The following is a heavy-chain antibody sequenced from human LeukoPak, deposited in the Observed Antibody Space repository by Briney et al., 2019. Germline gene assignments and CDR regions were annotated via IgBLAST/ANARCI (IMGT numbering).Heavy chain of an antibody. Sequence: SETLSLTCTVSGVSVSSGSYYWSWIRQPPGKGLEWIGYIYYSGSTNYNPSLRSRVTISVDTSKNQFSLKLSSVTAADTAVYYCASVGDLDAFDIWGQGTMVTVSS. J-gene: IGHJ3*02. CDR3: ASVGDLDAFDI. V-gene: IGHV4-61*01. CDR1: GVSVSSGSYY. CDR2: IYYSGST.